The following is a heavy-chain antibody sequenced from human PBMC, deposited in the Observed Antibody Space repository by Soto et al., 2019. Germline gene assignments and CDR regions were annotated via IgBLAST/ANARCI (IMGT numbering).Heavy chain of an antibody. V-gene: IGHV1-2*04. Sequence: QVQLVQSGAEVKKPGASVKVSCKASGYTFTGYYMHWVRQAPGQGLEWMGWINPNSGGTNYAQKFQGWVTMTRDTSISTAYMELSRLRSDDTAVYYCARDLGRRITIFGVDYYYYGMDVWGQGTTVTVSS. CDR1: GYTFTGYY. J-gene: IGHJ6*02. D-gene: IGHD3-3*01. CDR3: ARDLGRRITIFGVDYYYYGMDV. CDR2: INPNSGGT.